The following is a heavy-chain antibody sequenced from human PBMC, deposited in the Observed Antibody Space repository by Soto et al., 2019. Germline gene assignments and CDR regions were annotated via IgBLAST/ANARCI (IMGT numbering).Heavy chain of an antibody. V-gene: IGHV4-59*01. Sequence: PSETLSLTCTVSGGSISSYYWSWIRQPPGKGLEWIGYIYYSGSTNYNPSLKSRVTISVDTSKNQFSLKLSSVTAADTAVYYCARDPYGDYVIDYWGQGTLVTVSP. CDR1: GGSISSYY. J-gene: IGHJ4*02. CDR2: IYYSGST. CDR3: ARDPYGDYVIDY. D-gene: IGHD4-17*01.